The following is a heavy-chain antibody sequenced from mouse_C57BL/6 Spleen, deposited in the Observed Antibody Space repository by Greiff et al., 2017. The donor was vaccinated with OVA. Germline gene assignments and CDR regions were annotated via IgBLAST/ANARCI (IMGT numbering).Heavy chain of an antibody. D-gene: IGHD2-5*01. CDR1: EYEFPSHD. Sequence: EVKLMESGGGLVQPGESLKLSCESNEYEFPSHDMSWVRKTPEKRLELVAAINSDGGSTYYPDTMERRFIISRDNTKKTLYLQMSSLRSEDTALYYCARHGDYSKGDAMDYWGQGTSVTVSS. V-gene: IGHV5-2*01. J-gene: IGHJ4*01. CDR2: INSDGGST. CDR3: ARHGDYSKGDAMDY.